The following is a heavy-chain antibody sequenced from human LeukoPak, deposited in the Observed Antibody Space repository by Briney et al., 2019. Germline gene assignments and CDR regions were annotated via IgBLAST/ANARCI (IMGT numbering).Heavy chain of an antibody. CDR1: GGSISTNY. CDR3: GSGRLGYNSPFDS. D-gene: IGHD5-24*01. Sequence: SETLSLTCTVSGGSISTNYWRWIRQPPGKGLEWIGSISYTGNTNYNPSLKSRVTISVDASKNQFSLKLTSVTAADTAVYYCGSGRLGYNSPFDSWGQGTLVTVSS. V-gene: IGHV4-59*01. CDR2: ISYTGNT. J-gene: IGHJ4*02.